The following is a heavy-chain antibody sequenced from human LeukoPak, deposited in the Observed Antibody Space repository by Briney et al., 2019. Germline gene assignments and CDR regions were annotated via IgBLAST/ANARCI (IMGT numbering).Heavy chain of an antibody. D-gene: IGHD6-13*01. CDR3: AKDIDGYSSSPGAFDI. CDR1: GFTFDDYA. Sequence: SLRLSCAASGFTFDDYAMHWVRQAPGKGLEWVSGISWNSGSMGYADSVKGRFTISRDNAKNSLYLQMNSLRAEDTALYYCAKDIDGYSSSPGAFDIWGQGTMVTVSS. J-gene: IGHJ3*02. CDR2: ISWNSGSM. V-gene: IGHV3-9*01.